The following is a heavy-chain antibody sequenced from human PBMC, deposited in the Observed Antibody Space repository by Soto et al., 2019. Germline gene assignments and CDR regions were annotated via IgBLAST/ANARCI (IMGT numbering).Heavy chain of an antibody. CDR2: ISSSSSYI. V-gene: IGHV3-21*01. D-gene: IGHD3-10*01. CDR3: ARDWGYYGSGSFNWFDP. Sequence: EVQLVESGGGLVKPGGSLRLSCAASGFTFSSYSMNWVRQDPGKGLEWVSSISSSSSYIYYADSVKGRFTISRDNAKNSLYLQMNSLRAEDTAVYYCARDWGYYGSGSFNWFDPWGQGTLVTVSS. J-gene: IGHJ5*02. CDR1: GFTFSSYS.